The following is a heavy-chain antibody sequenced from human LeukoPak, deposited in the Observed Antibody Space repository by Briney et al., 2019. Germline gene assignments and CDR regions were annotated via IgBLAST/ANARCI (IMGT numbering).Heavy chain of an antibody. J-gene: IGHJ3*02. CDR2: INNEGTGT. CDR1: GFSFSAYW. V-gene: IGHV3-74*01. D-gene: IGHD4-17*01. Sequence: SGGSLRLSCAASGFSFSAYWMHWVRQAPGKGLVWVSRINNEGTGTDYADSVRGRFTISRDNSKNTLYLQMNSLRAEDTAVYYCARARIDIDYGDYVGAFDIWGQGTMVTVSS. CDR3: ARARIDIDYGDYVGAFDI.